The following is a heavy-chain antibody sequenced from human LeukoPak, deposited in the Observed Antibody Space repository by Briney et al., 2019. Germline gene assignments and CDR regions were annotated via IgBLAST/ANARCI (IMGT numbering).Heavy chain of an antibody. CDR2: MKPNSGNT. V-gene: IGHV1-8*01. D-gene: IGHD3-16*02. Sequence: ASVKVSCKASGYTFTSYDINWVRQATGQGLEWMGWMKPNSGNTGYAQKFQGRVTMTRNTSISTAYMELSSLRSEDTDVYYCARVSAFGGVIVLVRDAFDIWGQGTMVTVSS. CDR3: ARVSAFGGVIVLVRDAFDI. CDR1: GYTFTSYD. J-gene: IGHJ3*02.